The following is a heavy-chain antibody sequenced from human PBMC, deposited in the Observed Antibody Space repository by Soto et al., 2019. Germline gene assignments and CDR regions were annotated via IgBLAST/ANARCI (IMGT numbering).Heavy chain of an antibody. Sequence: SETLSLTCTVSGGSISSSSYYWGWIRQPPGKGLEWIGSIYYSGSTYYNPSLKSRVTISVDTSKNQFSLKLSSVTAADTAVYYCARRGGYGDYGDAFDIWGQGTMVTVSS. V-gene: IGHV4-39*01. CDR2: IYYSGST. J-gene: IGHJ3*02. CDR3: ARRGGYGDYGDAFDI. CDR1: GGSISSSSYY. D-gene: IGHD4-17*01.